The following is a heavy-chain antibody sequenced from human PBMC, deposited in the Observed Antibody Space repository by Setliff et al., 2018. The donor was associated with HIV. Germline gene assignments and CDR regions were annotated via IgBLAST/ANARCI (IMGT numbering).Heavy chain of an antibody. J-gene: IGHJ4*02. Sequence: PGESLKISCKGSGYTFTSYRIGWVRQMPGKGLEWMGIIYPGDSDTRYSPSFQGRVTISADKSINTAYLQWSSLQASDTAMYYCARRASKASLDYRGQGTLVTVSS. CDR2: IYPGDSDT. CDR3: ARRASKASLDY. CDR1: GYTFTSYR. V-gene: IGHV5-51*01.